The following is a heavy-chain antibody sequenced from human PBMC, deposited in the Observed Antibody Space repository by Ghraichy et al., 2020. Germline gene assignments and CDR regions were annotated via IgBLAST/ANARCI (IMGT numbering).Heavy chain of an antibody. J-gene: IGHJ4*02. V-gene: IGHV3-7*01. CDR1: GFSFSRHW. CDR2: IKSDGSEI. Sequence: GGSLRLSCVASGFSFSRHWMSWVRQAPGKGLEWVASIKSDGSEIFYVDSVKGRFTISRDNAENSVSLEMNSLRVEDTAVYYCARDPYGDYKYGGTDYWGQGTWSASPQ. D-gene: IGHD4-17*01. CDR3: ARDPYGDYKYGGTDY.